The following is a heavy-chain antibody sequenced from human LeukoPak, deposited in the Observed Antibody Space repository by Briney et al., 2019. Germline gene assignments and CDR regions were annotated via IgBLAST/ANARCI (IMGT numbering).Heavy chain of an antibody. Sequence: ASVKVSCKASGYTFTSYGISWVRQAPGQGLEWMGWISAYNGNTNYAQKLQGRVTMTTDTSTSTAYMELRSLRSDDTAVYYCARTPSQILPFLSGWCLDYWGQGTLVTVSS. D-gene: IGHD6-19*01. V-gene: IGHV1-18*01. CDR3: ARTPSQILPFLSGWCLDY. CDR1: GYTFTSYG. J-gene: IGHJ4*02. CDR2: ISAYNGNT.